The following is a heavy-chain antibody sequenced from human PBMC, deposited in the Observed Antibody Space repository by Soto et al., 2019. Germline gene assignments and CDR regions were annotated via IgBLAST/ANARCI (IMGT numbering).Heavy chain of an antibody. CDR1: GYTFTSYG. CDR3: ARAGQYCTNGVCYTHYFDY. D-gene: IGHD2-8*01. CDR2: ISAYNGNT. J-gene: IGHJ4*02. Sequence: GASVKVSCKASGYTFTSYGISWVRQAPGQGLEWMGWISAYNGNTNYAQKLQGRVTMTTDTSTSTAYMELRSLRSDDTAVYYCARAGQYCTNGVCYTHYFDYWGQGTLVTVSS. V-gene: IGHV1-18*04.